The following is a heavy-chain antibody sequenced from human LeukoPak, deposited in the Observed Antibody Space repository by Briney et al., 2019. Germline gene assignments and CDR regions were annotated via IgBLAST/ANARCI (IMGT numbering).Heavy chain of an antibody. V-gene: IGHV3-23*01. D-gene: IGHD3-10*01. Sequence: GGPLRLFCVVSGFTFSSYAMSWVRRAPGRGVEWVSNICREGVTINYADSVRGSFIISRHHSMDTVYLQMSTLRAEDTAIYYCAKAHIGTALGFGPGNYYREPPDIWGQGTLVTVSS. CDR3: AKAHIGTALGFGPGNYYREPPDI. CDR2: ICREGVTI. J-gene: IGHJ4*02. CDR1: GFTFSSYA.